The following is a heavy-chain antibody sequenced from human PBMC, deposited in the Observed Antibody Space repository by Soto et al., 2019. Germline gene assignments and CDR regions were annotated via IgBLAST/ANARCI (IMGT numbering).Heavy chain of an antibody. J-gene: IGHJ4*02. V-gene: IGHV1-3*01. CDR2: INAGNGNT. CDR3: ARDLSDSSRWYGSGSFFDY. D-gene: IGHD6-19*01. CDR1: GYTFTSYA. Sequence: QVQLVQSGAEVKKPGASVKVSCKASGYTFTSYAMHWVRQAPGQRLEWMGWINAGNGNTKYSQKFQGRVTITRDTPTSTAYMELSSLRSEDTAVYYCARDLSDSSRWYGSGSFFDYWGQGTLVTVSS.